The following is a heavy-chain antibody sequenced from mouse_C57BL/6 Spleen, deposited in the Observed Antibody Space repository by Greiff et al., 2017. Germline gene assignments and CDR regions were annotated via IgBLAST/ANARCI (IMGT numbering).Heavy chain of an antibody. D-gene: IGHD1-1*01. CDR3: ARYYYGSEMDY. CDR2: IYPRSGNT. Sequence: VKLQESGAELARPGASVKLSCKASGYTFTSYGISWVKQRTGQGLEWIGEIYPRSGNTYYNEKFKGKATLTADKSSSTAYMELRSLTSEDSAVYFCARYYYGSEMDYWGQGTSVTVSS. V-gene: IGHV1-81*01. CDR1: GYTFTSYG. J-gene: IGHJ4*01.